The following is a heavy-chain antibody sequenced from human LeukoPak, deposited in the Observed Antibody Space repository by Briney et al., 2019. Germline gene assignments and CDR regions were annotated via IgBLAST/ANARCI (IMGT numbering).Heavy chain of an antibody. CDR1: GGTFSSYA. CDR2: IIPILGIA. Sequence: SVKVSCKASGGTFSSYAISWVRQAPGQGLEWMGRIIPILGIANYAQKFQGRVTITADKSTSTAYMELGSLRSEDTAVYYCARVGYSYGDYVPLDYWGQGTLVTVSS. CDR3: ARVGYSYGDYVPLDY. D-gene: IGHD4-17*01. V-gene: IGHV1-69*04. J-gene: IGHJ4*02.